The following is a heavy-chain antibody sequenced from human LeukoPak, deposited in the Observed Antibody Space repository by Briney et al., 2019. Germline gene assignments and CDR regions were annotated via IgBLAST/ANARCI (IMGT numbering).Heavy chain of an antibody. CDR1: GYTFNGYA. V-gene: IGHV1-18*01. CDR2: ISAYNLNT. CDR3: ARVGNGASWPWEWFDP. D-gene: IGHD2-8*01. J-gene: IGHJ5*02. Sequence: ASVKVSCKASGYTFNGYAITWVRQAPGQGLEWMGWISAYNLNTNYAQNLQGRVIMTIDTSTTTAYMELRSLRFDDTAVYYCARVGNGASWPWEWFDPWGQGTLVTVSS.